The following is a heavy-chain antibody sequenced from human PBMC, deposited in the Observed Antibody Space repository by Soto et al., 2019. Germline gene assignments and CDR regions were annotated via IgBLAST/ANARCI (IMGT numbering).Heavy chain of an antibody. D-gene: IGHD2-2*01. V-gene: IGHV1-46*03. Sequence: ASVKVSCKASGYTSTSYYMHWVRQAPGQGLEWMGIINPSGGSTSYAQKFQGRVTMTRDTSTSTVYMELSSLRSEDTAVYYCARAVLLGYCSSTSCRDAFDIWGQGTMVT. CDR2: INPSGGST. J-gene: IGHJ3*02. CDR3: ARAVLLGYCSSTSCRDAFDI. CDR1: GYTSTSYY.